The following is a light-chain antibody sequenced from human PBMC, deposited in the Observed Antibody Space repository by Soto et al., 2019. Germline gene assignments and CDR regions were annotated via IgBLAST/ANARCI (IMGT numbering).Light chain of an antibody. J-gene: IGKJ3*01. V-gene: IGKV1-33*01. CDR1: QDISNY. Sequence: DIQMTQSPPSLSASVGDRVTITCQASQDISNYLNWYQHSPGKAPKLLIYDASNLETGVPSRFSGSGSGTDFTFTISSLQPEDIATYYCQQYDNLPLTFGPGTKVDSK. CDR2: DAS. CDR3: QQYDNLPLT.